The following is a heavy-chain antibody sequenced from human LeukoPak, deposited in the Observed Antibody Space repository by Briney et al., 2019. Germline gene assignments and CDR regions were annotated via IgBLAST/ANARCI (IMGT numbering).Heavy chain of an antibody. Sequence: ASVKVSCKASGYTFTCYDINWVRQATGQGLEWMGWMNPNSGNTGYAQKFQGRVTMTRNTSISTAYMELSSLRSEDTAVYYCARNIRVTRYYYYYGMDVWGQGTTVTVSS. CDR3: ARNIRVTRYYYYYGMDV. D-gene: IGHD4-17*01. J-gene: IGHJ6*02. CDR1: GYTFTCYD. CDR2: MNPNSGNT. V-gene: IGHV1-8*02.